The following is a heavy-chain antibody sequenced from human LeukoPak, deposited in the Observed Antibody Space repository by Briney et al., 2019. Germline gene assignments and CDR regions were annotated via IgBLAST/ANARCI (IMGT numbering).Heavy chain of an antibody. D-gene: IGHD3-3*01. CDR1: GFIFSSYG. Sequence: GGSLRLSCAGSGFIFSSYGMHWVRQAPGEGLEWVAVMSYEGSNKYYADSVKGRFTISRDNSKNTLYLQMNSLRPEDTAVNYCAKDGSDFWSGYYPVSSPFDYWGQGTLVTVSS. V-gene: IGHV3-30*18. CDR2: MSYEGSNK. J-gene: IGHJ4*02. CDR3: AKDGSDFWSGYYPVSSPFDY.